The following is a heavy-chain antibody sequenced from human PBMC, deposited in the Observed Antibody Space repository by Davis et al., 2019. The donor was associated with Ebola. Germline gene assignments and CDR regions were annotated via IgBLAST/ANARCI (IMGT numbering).Heavy chain of an antibody. Sequence: MPSETLSLTCTVSGGSVSSGSYYWSWIRQPPGKGLEWIGYIYYSGSTNYNPSLKSRVTISVDTSKNQFSLKLSSVTAADTAVYYWSRGGGGATTDYWGQGTLVTVSS. J-gene: IGHJ4*02. CDR1: GGSVSSGSYY. CDR3: SRGGGGATTDY. CDR2: IYYSGST. V-gene: IGHV4-61*01. D-gene: IGHD1-26*01.